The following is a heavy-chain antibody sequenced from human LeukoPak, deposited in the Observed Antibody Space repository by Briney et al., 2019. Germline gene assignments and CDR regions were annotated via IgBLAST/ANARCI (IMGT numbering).Heavy chain of an antibody. CDR2: ISAYNGNT. Sequence: GASVKVSCKASGYTFTSYGISWVRQAPGQGLEWMGWISAYNGNTNYAQKLQGRVTMTTDTSTSTAYMELRSLRSDDTAVYYCARGVRGDLYSSGWYYFDYWGQGTLVTVSS. V-gene: IGHV1-18*01. D-gene: IGHD6-19*01. CDR3: ARGVRGDLYSSGWYYFDY. CDR1: GYTFTSYG. J-gene: IGHJ4*02.